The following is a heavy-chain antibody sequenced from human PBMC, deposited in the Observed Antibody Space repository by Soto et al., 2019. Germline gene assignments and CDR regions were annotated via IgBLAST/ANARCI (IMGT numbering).Heavy chain of an antibody. Sequence: EVQLLESGGGLVQPGGSLRLSCAASGFTFSRHAMSWVRQAPGKGLEWVSAISGSGDSAYHADSVKGRFPISRDNSKNTLYLQMNSLRAEDTALYYCAKAGGSTWDYGMDVWGQGTTVTVSS. D-gene: IGHD2-15*01. CDR2: ISGSGDSA. CDR3: AKAGGSTWDYGMDV. J-gene: IGHJ6*02. V-gene: IGHV3-23*01. CDR1: GFTFSRHA.